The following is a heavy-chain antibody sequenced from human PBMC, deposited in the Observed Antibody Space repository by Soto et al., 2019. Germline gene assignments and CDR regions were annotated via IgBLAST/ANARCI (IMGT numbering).Heavy chain of an antibody. CDR2: IWYDGSNK. J-gene: IGHJ6*02. CDR1: GFTCSSYG. Sequence: PGVSLRLSCAASGFTCSSYGMHLVRQAPSKGLEWVAVIWYDGSNKHYADPVKGRFTISRDNSKNTLSLQMNSLRAEDTAIYYCAKGDTTMITDYYAMDVWGQGTTVTVSS. CDR3: AKGDTTMITDYYAMDV. D-gene: IGHD5-18*01. V-gene: IGHV3-33*06.